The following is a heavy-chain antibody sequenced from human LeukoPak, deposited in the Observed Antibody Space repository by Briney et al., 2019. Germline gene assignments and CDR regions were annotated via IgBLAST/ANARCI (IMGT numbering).Heavy chain of an antibody. J-gene: IGHJ4*02. CDR2: IYSGGST. CDR3: ARDSGGSYYGYFDY. D-gene: IGHD1-26*01. CDR1: GFTVSSNY. Sequence: PGGSLRLSCAASGFTVSSNYMSWVRQAPGKGLEWVSVIYSGGSTYYADSVKGRFTISRDNSKNTLYLQMNSLRAEDTAVYYCARDSGGSYYGYFDYWGQGTLVTVSS. V-gene: IGHV3-53*01.